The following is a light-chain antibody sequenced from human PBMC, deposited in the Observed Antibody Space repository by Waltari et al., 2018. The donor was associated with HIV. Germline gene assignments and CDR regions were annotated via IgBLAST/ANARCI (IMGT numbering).Light chain of an antibody. Sequence: EIVMTQSPATLSVSPGERATLSCRASQSVRSNLAWYQQKPGQAPRRLIYGASTRATGIPARFSGSGSGTEFTLTISSLQSEDFAVYYCQQYNNWPPTWTFGQGTKVEIK. V-gene: IGKV3-15*01. CDR1: QSVRSN. J-gene: IGKJ1*01. CDR3: QQYNNWPPTWT. CDR2: GAS.